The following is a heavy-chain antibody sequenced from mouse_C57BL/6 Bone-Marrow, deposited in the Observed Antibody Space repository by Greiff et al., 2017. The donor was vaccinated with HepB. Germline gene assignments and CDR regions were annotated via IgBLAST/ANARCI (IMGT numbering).Heavy chain of an antibody. CDR1: GYTFTSYW. D-gene: IGHD1-1*01. V-gene: IGHV1-5*01. J-gene: IGHJ4*01. CDR2: IYPGNSDT. Sequence: VQLQQSGTVLARPGASVKMSCKTSGYTFTSYWMHWVKQRPGQGLEWIGAIYPGNSDTSYNQEFKGKAKLTAVTSASTAYMELSSLTNEDSAVYYCTRCGGSSYAMDYWGQGTSVTVSS. CDR3: TRCGGSSYAMDY.